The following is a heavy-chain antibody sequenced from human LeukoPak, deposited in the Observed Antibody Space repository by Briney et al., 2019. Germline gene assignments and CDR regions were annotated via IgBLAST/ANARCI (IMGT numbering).Heavy chain of an antibody. D-gene: IGHD2-2*01. CDR1: GYTFTDYY. J-gene: IGHJ4*02. CDR3: ARANFLYCSSSTCLFDY. Sequence: ASVKVSCKASGYTFTDYYMHWVRQAPGQGFEWMGWINPNDGDTNYAQKFQGRVTMTRDTSISTAHMEVSRLRSDDTAVYYCARANFLYCSSSTCLFDYWSQGTLVTVSS. V-gene: IGHV1-2*02. CDR2: INPNDGDT.